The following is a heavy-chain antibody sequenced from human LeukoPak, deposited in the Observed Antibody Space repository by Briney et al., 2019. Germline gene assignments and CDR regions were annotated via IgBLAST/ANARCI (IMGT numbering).Heavy chain of an antibody. CDR2: ISSDGSNT. V-gene: IGHV3-74*01. D-gene: IGHD3-3*01. J-gene: IGHJ4*02. CDR3: ARVNNFWSNNYDY. CDR1: GFTFSSYW. Sequence: GGSLRLSCAASGFTFSSYWMHWVRQAPGKGLVWVSRISSDGSNTNYADSVEGRFTISRDNAKNTLYLQMNSLRAEDTAVYYCARVNNFWSNNYDYWGQGTLVTVSS.